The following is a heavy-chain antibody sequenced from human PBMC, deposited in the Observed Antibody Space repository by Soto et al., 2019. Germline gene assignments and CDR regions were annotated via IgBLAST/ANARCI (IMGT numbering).Heavy chain of an antibody. D-gene: IGHD3-22*01. V-gene: IGHV3-30*18. CDR1: GFTFSDYG. CDR3: AKDEYYYSRSGYYIFDS. J-gene: IGHJ4*02. Sequence: AGGSLRLSCEVSGFTFSDYGMHWVRQAPGKGLEWVAAISHDGTNKNYGDSVKGRFTISRDNSKKTLYLQMNSLRPEDTALYYCAKDEYYYSRSGYYIFDSWGQGTLVTVSS. CDR2: ISHDGTNK.